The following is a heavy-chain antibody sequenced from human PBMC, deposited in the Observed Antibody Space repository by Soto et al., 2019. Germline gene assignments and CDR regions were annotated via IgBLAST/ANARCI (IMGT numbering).Heavy chain of an antibody. CDR3: ARESGDNWDYADY. CDR2: IYTSGNT. J-gene: IGHJ4*02. V-gene: IGHV4-4*07. CDR1: GSSISSYP. D-gene: IGHD1-7*01. Sequence: XETLSLACIVSGSSISSYPWSWIRQSAGKGLGWIGRIYTSGNTHYNPSLKSRVTVSIDTSKNQFFLTVNSVTAADSAVYYCARESGDNWDYADYWGQGNPVTVSA.